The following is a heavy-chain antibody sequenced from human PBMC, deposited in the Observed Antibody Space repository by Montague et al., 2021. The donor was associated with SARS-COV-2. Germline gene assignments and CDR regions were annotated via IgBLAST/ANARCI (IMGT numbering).Heavy chain of an antibody. CDR3: VRGIEAAGSYDC. J-gene: IGHJ4*02. D-gene: IGHD6-13*01. V-gene: IGHV6-1*01. CDR1: GDSVSSNSAT. CDR2: TYYRSMWKS. Sequence: SAISGDSVSSNSATWNWIRQSPSRGLEWLGRTYYRSMWKSDYARSVKSRIAINPDTSKNQFSLQLSSVTPEDTALYYCVRGIEAAGSYDCWGQGTLVTVSS.